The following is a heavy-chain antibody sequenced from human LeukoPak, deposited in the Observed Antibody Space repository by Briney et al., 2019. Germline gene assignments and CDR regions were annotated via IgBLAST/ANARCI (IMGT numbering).Heavy chain of an antibody. D-gene: IGHD1-7*01. CDR1: GFTFSSYG. CDR2: IHYDSTTE. Sequence: GGSLGHSCAASGFTFSSYGMNWVRQAPGKGLEWVAYIHYDSTTEDYADSVKGRFTISRDNSKNTLFLQMNNLRVEDMAVFYCAKDWNWAIDYWGQGTLVTVSS. CDR3: AKDWNWAIDY. V-gene: IGHV3-30*02. J-gene: IGHJ4*02.